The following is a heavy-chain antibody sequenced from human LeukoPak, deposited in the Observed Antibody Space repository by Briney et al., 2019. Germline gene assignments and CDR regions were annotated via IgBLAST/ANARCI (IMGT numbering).Heavy chain of an antibody. J-gene: IGHJ5*02. D-gene: IGHD6-13*01. CDR3: ARDSSRRTLGP. V-gene: IGHV1-46*01. CDR1: GYTFTSYY. CDR2: INPSGGST. Sequence: VASVKVSCKASGYTFTSYYIHWVRQAPGQGLEWMGIINPSGGSTTYAQKFQGRVTITADKSTSTAYMELSSLRSEDTAVYYCARDSSRRTLGPWGQGTLVTVSS.